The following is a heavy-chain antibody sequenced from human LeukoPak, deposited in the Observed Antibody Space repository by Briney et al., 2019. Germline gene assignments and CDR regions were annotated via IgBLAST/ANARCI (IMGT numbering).Heavy chain of an antibody. CDR2: IKQDGREK. V-gene: IGHV3-7*01. CDR1: GFTFSSYW. D-gene: IGHD3-22*01. J-gene: IGHJ3*02. CDR3: ARIGASLYDSSGYMMKNAFDI. Sequence: GGSLRLSCAASGFTFSSYWMSWVRQAPGKGLEWVANIKQDGREKYYVDSVKGRFTISRDNAKNSLYLQMNSLRAEDTAVYYCARIGASLYDSSGYMMKNAFDIWGQGTMVTVSS.